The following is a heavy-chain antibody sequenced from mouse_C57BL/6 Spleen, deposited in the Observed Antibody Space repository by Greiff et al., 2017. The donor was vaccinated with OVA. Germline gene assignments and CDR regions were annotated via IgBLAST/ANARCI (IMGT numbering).Heavy chain of an antibody. CDR1: GFTFSDYG. V-gene: IGHV5-17*01. J-gene: IGHJ3*01. CDR3: ARDWDGIAY. CDR2: ISSGSSTI. D-gene: IGHD4-1*01. Sequence: EVKVEESGGGLVKPGGSLKLSCAASGFTFSDYGMHWVRQAPEKGLEWVAYISSGSSTIYYADTVKGRFTISRDNAKNTLFLQMTSLRSEDTAMYYCARDWDGIAYWGQGTLVTVSA.